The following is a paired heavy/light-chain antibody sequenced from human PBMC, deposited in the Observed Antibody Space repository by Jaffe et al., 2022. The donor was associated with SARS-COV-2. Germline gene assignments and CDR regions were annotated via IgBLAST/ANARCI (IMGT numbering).Light chain of an antibody. CDR2: GAS. CDR1: QSFSSSY. J-gene: IGKJ4*01. CDR3: QQYGSSSLT. V-gene: IGKV3-20*01. Sequence: EIVLTQSPDTLSLSPGERATLSCRASQSFSSSYLAWYQQKPGQAPRLLIYGASSRATGIPDRFSGSGSGTDFTLTISRLEPEDFAVYYCQQYGSSSLTFGGGTKVEI.
Heavy chain of an antibody. CDR1: GFTFSTYS. CDR2: ISSSSSYI. CDR3: ARSWATWIPRGDWYFDL. D-gene: IGHD5-18*01. J-gene: IGHJ2*01. V-gene: IGHV3-21*01. Sequence: EVQLVESGGGLVKPGGSLRLSCAASGFTFSTYSMNWVRQAPGKGLEWVSSISSSSSYIYYADSVKGRFTISRDNAKNSLYLQMNSLRAEDTAVYYCARSWATWIPRGDWYFDLWGRGTLVTVSS.